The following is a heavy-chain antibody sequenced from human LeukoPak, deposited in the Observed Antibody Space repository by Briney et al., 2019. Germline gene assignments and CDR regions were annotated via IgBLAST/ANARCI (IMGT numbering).Heavy chain of an antibody. Sequence: SVKVSCKAPGDTFSSYALTWVRQAPGQELEWMGRIIPILGIPNYARKFEGRVTITADRSTSTAYMELNNLRSEDTAVYFCSIDQPRAKDLYQWGQGTLVTVYS. CDR1: GDTFSSYA. J-gene: IGHJ4*02. CDR2: IIPILGIP. D-gene: IGHD2-2*01. CDR3: SIDQPRAKDLYQ. V-gene: IGHV1-69*04.